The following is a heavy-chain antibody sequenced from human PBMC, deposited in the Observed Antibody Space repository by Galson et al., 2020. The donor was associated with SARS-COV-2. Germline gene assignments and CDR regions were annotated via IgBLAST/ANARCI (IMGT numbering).Heavy chain of an antibody. CDR2: ITYSGNT. V-gene: IGHV4-59*01. CDR3: SRVESVGYYDNSGYYPFYYFDY. J-gene: IGHJ4*02. CDR1: GGSISTYY. D-gene: IGHD3-22*01. Sequence: SETLSLTCTVSGGSISTYYWSWLRQPPGKGLEWIGYITYSGNTKYNPSLKSRVTISVDTSKNQFSLKLSSVTAADTAVYFCSRVESVGYYDNSGYYPFYYFDYWGQGSLVTVSS.